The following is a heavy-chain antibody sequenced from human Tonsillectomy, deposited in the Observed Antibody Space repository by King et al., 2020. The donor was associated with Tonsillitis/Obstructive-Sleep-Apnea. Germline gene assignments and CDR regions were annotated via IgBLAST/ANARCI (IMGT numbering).Heavy chain of an antibody. CDR3: ARTLTEDSSDY. CDR1: GYRFTSYW. J-gene: IGHJ4*02. Sequence: VQLVQSGAEVKKPGESLKIYCKGSGYRFTSYWIGWVRQMPGKGLEWMGIIHPGDLDTSYSPPFKGQVTISADKSISTAYLQWSSLKASDTAMYYCARTLTEDSSDYWGQGTLVTVSS. V-gene: IGHV5-51*03. D-gene: IGHD3-22*01. CDR2: IHPGDLDT.